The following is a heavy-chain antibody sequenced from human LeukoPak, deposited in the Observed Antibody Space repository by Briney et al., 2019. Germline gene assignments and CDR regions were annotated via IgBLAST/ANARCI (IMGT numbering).Heavy chain of an antibody. V-gene: IGHV3-7*02. J-gene: IGHJ4*02. Sequence: GGSLRLSCAASGFTFSSYWMTWVRQAPGKGLEWVANIKQDGSEQYYVGSVRGRFTISRDNAKNSLFLQMNSLRAEDTAVYYCARKYCSSTSCLFDYWGQGTLVTVSS. CDR1: GFTFSSYW. CDR2: IKQDGSEQ. CDR3: ARKYCSSTSCLFDY. D-gene: IGHD2-2*01.